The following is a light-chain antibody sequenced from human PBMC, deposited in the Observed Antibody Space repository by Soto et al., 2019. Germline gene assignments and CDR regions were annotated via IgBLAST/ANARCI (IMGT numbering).Light chain of an antibody. V-gene: IGKV1-12*01. J-gene: IGKJ3*01. CDR3: QQTNHFPFT. CDR1: QDINSF. Sequence: DIQMTQSPSSVSASVGYGVTITCRASQDINSFLAWYQQKPGKAPKLLIYAASTLHIGVPSRFRGSGSGTAFTLTISSLQPEDFATYFCQQTNHFPFTFGPGTKVDIK. CDR2: AAS.